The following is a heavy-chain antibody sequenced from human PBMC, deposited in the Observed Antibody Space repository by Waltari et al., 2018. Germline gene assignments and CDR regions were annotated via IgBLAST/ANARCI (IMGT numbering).Heavy chain of an antibody. CDR1: GFPFSSFS. J-gene: IGHJ4*02. V-gene: IGHV3-7*01. CDR3: AREGTYDFDY. Sequence: EVQLVESGGGLVQPGGSLRLSCSASGFPFSSFSMTWVRQAPGKGLELVANIKQDGSEKYYVDSVKGRFTISRDNAKNSLYLQMNSLRGEDTAVYYCAREGTYDFDYWGQGTLVTVSS. CDR2: IKQDGSEK. D-gene: IGHD3-16*01.